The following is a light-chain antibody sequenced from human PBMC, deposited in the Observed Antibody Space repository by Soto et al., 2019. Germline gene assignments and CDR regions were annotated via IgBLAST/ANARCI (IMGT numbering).Light chain of an antibody. CDR2: GVS. CDR1: QNMASDY. CDR3: QQYESSPGT. Sequence: ELVLTQSPGTLSVSPGESVTLSCRASQNMASDYLAWYQQKPGQAPRLLIYGVSRRASGISDKFTGSGSGTEFTLTIIGLDLEDLAVYYCQQYESSPGTFGQGTNLDIK. V-gene: IGKV3-20*01. J-gene: IGKJ2*01.